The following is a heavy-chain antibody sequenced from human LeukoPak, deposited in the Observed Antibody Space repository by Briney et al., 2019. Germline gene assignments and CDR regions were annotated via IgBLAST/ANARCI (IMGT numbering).Heavy chain of an antibody. CDR3: ATKLGGGGSPDDAFDI. Sequence: ASVKVSCKASGYTFTSYGISWVRQAPGQGLEWMGWISAYNGNTNYAQKLQGRVTMTTDTSTSTAYMELRSLRSDDTAVYYCATKLGGGGSPDDAFDIWGQGTMVTVSS. V-gene: IGHV1-18*01. CDR1: GYTFTSYG. CDR2: ISAYNGNT. D-gene: IGHD2-15*01. J-gene: IGHJ3*02.